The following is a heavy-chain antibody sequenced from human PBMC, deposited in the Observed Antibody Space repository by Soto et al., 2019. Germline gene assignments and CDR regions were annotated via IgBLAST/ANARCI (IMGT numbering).Heavy chain of an antibody. CDR1: GGTFSTYA. J-gene: IGHJ6*02. CDR2: IIPVVGTV. D-gene: IGHD2-15*01. CDR3: ARDQHCSGGTCSYYYYGMDV. V-gene: IGHV1-69*06. Sequence: SVKVSCKASGGTFSTYAITWVRQAPGQGLEWMGGIIPVVGTVNYAQKFQGRVTLTADKSTGTAYMELSSLRSEDTALYYCARDQHCSGGTCSYYYYGMDVWGQGTTVTVSS.